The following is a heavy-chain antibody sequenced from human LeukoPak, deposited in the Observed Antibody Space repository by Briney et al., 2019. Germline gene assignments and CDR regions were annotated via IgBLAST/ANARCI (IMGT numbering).Heavy chain of an antibody. CDR3: AKGTYSYGSGSYYTEAFGEN. J-gene: IGHJ4*02. CDR1: GFTFGSYA. D-gene: IGHD3-10*01. V-gene: IGHV3-23*01. CDR2: ISSSGGNT. Sequence: PGGSLRLSCAASGFTFGSYAMSWVRQAPGKGLEWVSVISSSGGNTYYADSVKGRFTISRDNSKNTLYLQMNSLRAEDTGVYYCAKGTYSYGSGSYYTEAFGENWGQETLVTVSS.